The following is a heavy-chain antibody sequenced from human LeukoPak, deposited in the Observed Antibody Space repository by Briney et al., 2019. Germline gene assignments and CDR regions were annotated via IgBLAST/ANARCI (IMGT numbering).Heavy chain of an antibody. Sequence: PSETLSLTCGVSGGSISNTNWWTGVRQPPGKGGEGIGEFNVEGSTNYKPSLKRRVAISVEKSEKKIYLKLTSVTAADTAVYYCAREGSPYRPLDYSGQGTLVTVAS. V-gene: IGHV4-4*02. D-gene: IGHD6-19*01. CDR2: FNVEGST. J-gene: IGHJ4*02. CDR1: GGSISNTNW. CDR3: AREGSPYRPLDY.